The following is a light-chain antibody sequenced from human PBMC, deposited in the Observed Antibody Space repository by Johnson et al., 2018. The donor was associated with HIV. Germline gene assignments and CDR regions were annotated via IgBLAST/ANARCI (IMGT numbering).Light chain of an antibody. CDR3: GTWETGLSAYV. J-gene: IGLJ1*01. Sequence: QAVLTQPPSVSAAPGQKVSISCSGSSSNIGNNYVSWYRQLPGTAPKVLIYENNKRPSGIPDRFSGSKSDTSATLAITGLQTGDEAEYYCGTWETGLSAYVFGPGTNVTVL. CDR1: SSNIGNNY. V-gene: IGLV1-51*02. CDR2: ENN.